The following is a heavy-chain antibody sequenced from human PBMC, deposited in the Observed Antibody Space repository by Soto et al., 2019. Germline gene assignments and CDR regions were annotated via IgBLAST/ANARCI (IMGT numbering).Heavy chain of an antibody. CDR1: GAPITINY. CDR3: ARDAGGPYDH. V-gene: IGHV4-59*01. J-gene: IGHJ4*01. CDR2: IYYSGST. Sequence: SETLSLTCTVSGAPITINYWSWIRQAPGKGLEWIGYIYYSGSTTYNPSLKSRVTMSADASKDQFSLKLNSVTAADTAVYYCARDAGGPYDHWGPGXLVTVYS. D-gene: IGHD2-15*01.